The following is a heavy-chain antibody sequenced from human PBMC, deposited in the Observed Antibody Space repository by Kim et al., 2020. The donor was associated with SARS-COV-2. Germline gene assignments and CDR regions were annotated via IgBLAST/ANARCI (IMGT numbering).Heavy chain of an antibody. J-gene: IGHJ4*02. V-gene: IGHV3-30-3*01. D-gene: IGHD1-26*01. CDR3: ARPRSGSYASYFDY. Sequence: GGSLRLSCAASGFTFSSYAMHWVRQAPGKGLEWVAVISYDGSNKYYADSVKGRFTISRDNSKNTLYLQMNSLRAEDTAVYYCARPRSGSYASYFDYWGQGTLVTVSS. CDR1: GFTFSSYA. CDR2: ISYDGSNK.